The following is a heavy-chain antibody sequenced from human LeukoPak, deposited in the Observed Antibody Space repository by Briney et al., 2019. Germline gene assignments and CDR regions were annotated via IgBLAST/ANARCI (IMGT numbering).Heavy chain of an antibody. D-gene: IGHD1-7*01. CDR2: IYYDGSNT. Sequence: HPGGSLRLSCAASGFSFRSYGMHWVRQAPGKGLERVAFIYYDGSNTYYADTVRGRFTISRDNSKDTLYLQMNRRRIDDSAIYYCARGTATKGATLDPWGQGTVVTVSS. V-gene: IGHV3-30*02. CDR3: ARGTATKGATLDP. J-gene: IGHJ5*02. CDR1: GFSFRSYG.